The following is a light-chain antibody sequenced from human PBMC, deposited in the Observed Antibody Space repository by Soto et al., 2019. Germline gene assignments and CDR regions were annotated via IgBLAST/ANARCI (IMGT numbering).Light chain of an antibody. Sequence: EVVLTQSPGTLSLSPGERVTLSCRASQRVASSYLAWYQQKPGRAPRLLFYSASSRATGIPDRFSGSGSGTEFTLTISRLEPEDFAVYYCHHFGSLPETFGQGTNVE. J-gene: IGKJ1*01. CDR2: SAS. CDR1: QRVASSY. V-gene: IGKV3-20*01. CDR3: HHFGSLPET.